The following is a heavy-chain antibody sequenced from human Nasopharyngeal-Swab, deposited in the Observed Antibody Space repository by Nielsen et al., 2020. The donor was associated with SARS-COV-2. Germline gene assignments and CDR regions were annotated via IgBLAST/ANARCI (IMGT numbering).Heavy chain of an antibody. J-gene: IGHJ6*02. CDR2: IKSRTDGGTT. Sequence: VRQAPGKGLEWVGRIKSRTDGGTTDYAAPVKGRFTISRDDSKNTLYLQMNSVKTEDTAVYYCTTDVDSSSWHYYYYGMDVWGQGTTVTVSS. D-gene: IGHD6-13*01. V-gene: IGHV3-15*01. CDR3: TTDVDSSSWHYYYYGMDV.